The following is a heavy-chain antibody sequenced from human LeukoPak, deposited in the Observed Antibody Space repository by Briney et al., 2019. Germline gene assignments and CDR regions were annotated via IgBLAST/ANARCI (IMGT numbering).Heavy chain of an antibody. CDR3: ARERGPYRSDGSCYGGYNWFDP. CDR2: IYSGGST. Sequence: GGSLRLSCAASGFTVSSNYMSWVRQAPGKGLEWVSVIYSGGSTYYADSVKGRFTISRDNSKNTLYLQMNSLRAEDTAVYYCARERGPYRSDGSCYGGYNWFDPWGQGTLVTVSS. D-gene: IGHD2-15*01. CDR1: GFTVSSNY. J-gene: IGHJ5*02. V-gene: IGHV3-66*02.